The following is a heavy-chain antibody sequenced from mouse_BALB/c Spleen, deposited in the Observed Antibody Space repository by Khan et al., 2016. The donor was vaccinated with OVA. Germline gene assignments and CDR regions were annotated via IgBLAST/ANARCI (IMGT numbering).Heavy chain of an antibody. Sequence: EVELVKSGGDLVKPGGSLKLSCAASGFTFSTYGMSWVRQTPDKRLEWVATVSTGGSYTYYPDSVKGRFTISRDNAKNTLNLQMSGLKSEDTAMFYCTRLAYYYDSEGFAYWGQGTLVTVSA. D-gene: IGHD1-1*01. CDR1: GFTFSTYG. J-gene: IGHJ3*01. CDR2: VSTGGSYT. CDR3: TRLAYYYDSEGFAY. V-gene: IGHV5-6*01.